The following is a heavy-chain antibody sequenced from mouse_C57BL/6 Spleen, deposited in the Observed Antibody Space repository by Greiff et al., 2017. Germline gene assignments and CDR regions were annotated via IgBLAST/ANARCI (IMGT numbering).Heavy chain of an antibody. CDR1: GFTFSDYG. V-gene: IGHV5-17*01. D-gene: IGHD1-1*01. CDR2: ISSGSSTI. J-gene: IGHJ4*01. Sequence: EVKLVESGGGLVKPGGSLKLSCAASGFTFSDYGMHWVRQAPEKGLEWVAYISSGSSTIYYADTVKGRFTISRDNAKNTLFLQMTRLRSEETAMYYCAREDYGSSYDAMDYWGQGTSVTVSS. CDR3: AREDYGSSYDAMDY.